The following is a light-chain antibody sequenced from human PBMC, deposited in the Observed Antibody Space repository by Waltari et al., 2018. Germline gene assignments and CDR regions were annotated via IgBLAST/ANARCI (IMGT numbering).Light chain of an antibody. CDR1: QSVSRF. CDR2: VAS. V-gene: IGKV3-20*01. Sequence: ERCALTYSASQSVSRFLAWYQQKPGQAPRLLIYVASTRATGIPDRFSGSGSGTDFSLTISRLEPEDFAVYYCQKYDRLPATFGQGTKVEIK. J-gene: IGKJ1*01. CDR3: QKYDRLPAT.